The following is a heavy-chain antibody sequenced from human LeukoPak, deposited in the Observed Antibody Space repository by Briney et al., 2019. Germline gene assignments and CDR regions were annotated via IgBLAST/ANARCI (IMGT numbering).Heavy chain of an antibody. CDR1: GGSISSYY. CDR2: IYYSGST. D-gene: IGHD3-16*01. V-gene: IGHV4-59*01. J-gene: IGHJ4*02. Sequence: SETLSLTCTVSGGSISSYYWSWIRQPPGKGLEWIGNIYYSGSTNYNPSLKSRVTISVGTSKNQFSLKLSSVTAADTAVYYCARGGVLKSLDYWGQGTLVTVSS. CDR3: ARGGVLKSLDY.